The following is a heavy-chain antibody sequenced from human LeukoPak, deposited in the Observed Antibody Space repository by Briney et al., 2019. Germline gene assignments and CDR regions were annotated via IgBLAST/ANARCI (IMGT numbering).Heavy chain of an antibody. CDR1: GGTFSSYA. CDR3: ARDRAAAGHYYYYMDV. Sequence: EASVKVSCKASGGTFSSYAISWVRQAPGQGLEWMGRIIPIFGTANYAQKFQGRVTITTDESTSTAYMELSSLRSEDTAVYYCARDRAAAGHYYYYMDVWGKGTTVTVSS. CDR2: IIPIFGTA. J-gene: IGHJ6*03. V-gene: IGHV1-69*05. D-gene: IGHD6-13*01.